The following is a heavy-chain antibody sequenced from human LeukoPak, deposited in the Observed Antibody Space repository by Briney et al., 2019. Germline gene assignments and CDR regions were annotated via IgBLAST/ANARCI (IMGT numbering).Heavy chain of an antibody. D-gene: IGHD4-23*01. CDR3: ARNYGGAYYYYGMDV. J-gene: IGHJ6*02. Sequence: SQTLSLTCTVSGGSISSGGYYWSWSRQHPGKGLEWIVYIYYSGSTYYNPSLKSRVTISVDTSKNQFSLKLSSVTAADTAVYYCARNYGGAYYYYGMDVWGQGTTVTVSS. CDR2: IYYSGST. V-gene: IGHV4-31*03. CDR1: GGSISSGGYY.